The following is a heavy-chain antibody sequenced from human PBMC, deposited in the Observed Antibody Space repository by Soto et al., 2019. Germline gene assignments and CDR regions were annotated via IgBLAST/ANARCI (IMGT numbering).Heavy chain of an antibody. J-gene: IGHJ6*03. Sequence: EVQLLESGGGLVQPGGSLRLSCATSGFPFANYAMSWVRQAPERGLEWVSSVSYSGSSTHYAASVTGRFTISRDKSKNTLYLQMDSLRVEDTAIYSCAKDYSNPIDNYYMDACGKGTTVTVSS. CDR2: VSYSGSST. CDR3: AKDYSNPIDNYYMDA. D-gene: IGHD4-4*01. CDR1: GFPFANYA. V-gene: IGHV3-23*01.